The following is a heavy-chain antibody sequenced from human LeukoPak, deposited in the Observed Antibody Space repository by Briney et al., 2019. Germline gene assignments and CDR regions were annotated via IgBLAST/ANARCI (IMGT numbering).Heavy chain of an antibody. CDR1: GGSISSYY. CDR2: ICYSGST. V-gene: IGHV4-59*01. D-gene: IGHD5-18*01. Sequence: PSETLSLTCTVSGGSISSYYWSWIRQPPGKGLEWIGYICYSGSTNYNPSLKSRVTISVDTSKNQFSLKLSSVTAADTAVYYCARGRGYSHGYWAYWGQGTLVTVSS. CDR3: ARGRGYSHGYWAY. J-gene: IGHJ4*02.